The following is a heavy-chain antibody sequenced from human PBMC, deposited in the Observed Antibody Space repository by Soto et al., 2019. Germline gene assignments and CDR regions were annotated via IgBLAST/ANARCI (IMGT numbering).Heavy chain of an antibody. D-gene: IGHD2-2*01. CDR1: GFTFSSYG. V-gene: IGHV3-33*06. CDR2: IWYDGSIK. CDR3: SKRAGPAALYPMAV. Sequence: GGSLILSCAASGFTFSSYGMHWVRQAPGKGLEWVAVIWYDGSIKYYADSVKGRFTISRDNSKNTLYLQMNSLRVEDTAVYYCSKRAGPAALYPMAVWGQRNAVIVYS. J-gene: IGHJ6*02.